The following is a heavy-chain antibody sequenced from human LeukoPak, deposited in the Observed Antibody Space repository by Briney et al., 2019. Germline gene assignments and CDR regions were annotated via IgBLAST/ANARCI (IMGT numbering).Heavy chain of an antibody. J-gene: IGHJ6*02. CDR3: ARGQIEFSSSWYFSFYYYGMDV. CDR1: GFTVSSNY. CDR2: IYSGGST. Sequence: PGGSLRLSCAASGFTVSSNYMSWVRQAPGKGLEWVSVIYSGGSTYYADSVKGRFTISRDNSKNTLYLQMNSLRAEDTAVYYCARGQIEFSSSWYFSFYYYGMDVWGQGTTVTVSS. D-gene: IGHD6-13*01. V-gene: IGHV3-53*01.